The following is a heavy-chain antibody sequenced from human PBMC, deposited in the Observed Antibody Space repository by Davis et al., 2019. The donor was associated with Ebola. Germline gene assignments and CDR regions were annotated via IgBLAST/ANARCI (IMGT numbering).Heavy chain of an antibody. J-gene: IGHJ4*02. D-gene: IGHD4-17*01. Sequence: GESLKISCAASGISFSNYGMFWVRQAPGKVMEWVAVISPDGSDKNYADSGKGRFTISRDNSKNTLYLQMNSLRAEDTAVYYPVTTGFDYWGQGTLVTVSS. CDR2: ISPDGSDK. CDR3: VTTGFDY. CDR1: GISFSNYG. V-gene: IGHV3-30*03.